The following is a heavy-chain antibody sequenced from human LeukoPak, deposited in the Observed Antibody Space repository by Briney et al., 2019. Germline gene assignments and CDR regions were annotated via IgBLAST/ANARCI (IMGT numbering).Heavy chain of an antibody. CDR2: ISSSGSTI. D-gene: IGHD1-26*01. V-gene: IGHV3-48*03. CDR1: GFTFSSYE. J-gene: IGHJ4*02. CDR3: ARDLWLYSGSPSDY. Sequence: GGSLRLSCAASGFTFSSYEMNWVRQAPGKGLEWVSYISSSGSTIYYADSVKCRFTISRDNAKNSLYLQMNSLRAEDTAVYYCARDLWLYSGSPSDYWGQGTLVTVSS.